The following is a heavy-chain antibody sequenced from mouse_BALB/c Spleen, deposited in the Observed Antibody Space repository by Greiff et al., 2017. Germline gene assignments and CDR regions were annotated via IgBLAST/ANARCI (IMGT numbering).Heavy chain of an antibody. D-gene: IGHD2-14*01. CDR1: GYTFTSYW. Sequence: QVQLQQPGAELVKPGASVKLSCKASGYTFTSYWMHWVKQRPGQGLEWIGEINPSNGRTNYNEKFKSKATLTVDKSSSTAYMQLSSLTSEDSAVYYCARDIGGYPAYWGQGTLVTVSA. CDR3: ARDIGGYPAY. CDR2: INPSNGRT. V-gene: IGHV1S81*02. J-gene: IGHJ3*01.